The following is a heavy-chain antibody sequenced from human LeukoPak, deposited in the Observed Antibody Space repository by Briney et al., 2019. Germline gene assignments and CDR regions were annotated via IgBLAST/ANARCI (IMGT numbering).Heavy chain of an antibody. CDR3: ARDPYSGSYGAFDI. CDR1: RFRVSKYW. Sequence: GGALRLSCAASRFRVSKYWMSWVRQAPGKGLEWVANIKQDGSEEYYVDSVKGRFTISRDNAENSLFLQMNSLTAEDTAVYYCARDPYSGSYGAFDIWGQGTMVTVS. CDR2: IKQDGSEE. J-gene: IGHJ3*02. D-gene: IGHD1-26*01. V-gene: IGHV3-7*05.